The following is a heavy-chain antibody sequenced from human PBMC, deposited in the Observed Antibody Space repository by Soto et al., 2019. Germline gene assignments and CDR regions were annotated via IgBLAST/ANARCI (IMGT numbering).Heavy chain of an antibody. CDR1: GGSISSGGYY. Sequence: QVQLQESGPGLVKPSQTLSLTCTVSGGSISSGGYYWSWIRQHPGKGLEWIGSIYYSGSTYYNPAPKGRVTMSVDTSKHQFSLKMSSVTAGDTPVYYCAWGVRHWGQGTLVTVSS. V-gene: IGHV4-31*03. CDR2: IYYSGST. J-gene: IGHJ4*02. D-gene: IGHD3-16*01. CDR3: AWGVRH.